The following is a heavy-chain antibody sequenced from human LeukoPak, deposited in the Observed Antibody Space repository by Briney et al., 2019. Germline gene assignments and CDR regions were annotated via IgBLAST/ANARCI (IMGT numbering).Heavy chain of an antibody. V-gene: IGHV4-59*01. CDR2: IYYSGST. Sequence: PSETLSLTCTVSGGSISSYYWSWIRQPPGKGLEWIGYIYYSGSTNYNPSLKSRVTISVDTSKNQFSLKLSSVTAADAAVYYCASSGLYCSSTSCYDAFDIWGQGTMVTVSS. CDR3: ASSGLYCSSTSCYDAFDI. J-gene: IGHJ3*02. CDR1: GGSISSYY. D-gene: IGHD2-2*01.